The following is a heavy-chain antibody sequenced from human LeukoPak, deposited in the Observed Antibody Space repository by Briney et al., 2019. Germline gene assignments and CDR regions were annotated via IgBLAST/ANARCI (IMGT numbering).Heavy chain of an antibody. V-gene: IGHV3-23*01. CDR2: ISHYGDNT. J-gene: IGHJ4*02. CDR1: TFTFSSSA. D-gene: IGHD4-17*01. Sequence: GGSLRLSCAASTFTFSSSAMSWVRQAPGKGLEWLATISHYGDNTYYADSVKGRFIISRDNAKNTLYLQMNSLRAEDTAVYYCATRYDYGDYGSFDYWGQGTLVTVSS. CDR3: ATRYDYGDYGSFDY.